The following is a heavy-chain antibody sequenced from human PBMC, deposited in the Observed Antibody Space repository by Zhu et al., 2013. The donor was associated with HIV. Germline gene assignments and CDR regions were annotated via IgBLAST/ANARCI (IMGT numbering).Heavy chain of an antibody. CDR1: GYTFTSYG. D-gene: IGHD6-6*01. Sequence: QVQLVQSGAEVKKPGASVKVSCKASGYTFTSYGISWVRQAPGQGLEWMGWISAYNGNTNYAQKLQGRVTMTTDTSTSTAYMELRSLRSDDTAVYYCAYYIEYSSSSWRGGRLYYYYGMDVVGPRDRRSPSP. J-gene: IGHJ6*02. CDR3: AYYIEYSSSSWRGGRLYYYYGMDV. CDR2: ISAYNGNT. V-gene: IGHV1-18*01.